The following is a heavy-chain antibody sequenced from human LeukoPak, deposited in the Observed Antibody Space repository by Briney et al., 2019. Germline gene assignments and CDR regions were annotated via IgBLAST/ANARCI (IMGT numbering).Heavy chain of an antibody. CDR2: ISSSSSTI. V-gene: IGHV3-48*01. CDR3: ARGSYSSSSIFDY. J-gene: IGHJ4*02. CDR1: GFTFSSYS. D-gene: IGHD6-13*01. Sequence: GGSLRLSCAASGFTFSSYSMNWVRQAPGKGLEWVSYISSSSSTIYYADSVKGRFTISRDNAKNSLYLQMNSLRAEDTAVYYCARGSYSSSSIFDYWGQGTLVTVSS.